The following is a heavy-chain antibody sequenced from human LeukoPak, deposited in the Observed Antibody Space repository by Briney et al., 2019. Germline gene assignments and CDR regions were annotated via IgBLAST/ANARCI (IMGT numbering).Heavy chain of an antibody. J-gene: IGHJ4*02. CDR1: GYTFTGYY. CDR2: INPNSGGT. CDR3: ARGPENQLLFFDF. D-gene: IGHD2-2*01. Sequence: ASVKVSCKASGYTFTGYYMHWVRQAPGQGLEWMGRINPNSGGTNYAQKFQGRVTMTRDTSISTAYMELSRLRSDDTAVYYCARGPENQLLFFDFWGQGTLVTVSS. V-gene: IGHV1-2*06.